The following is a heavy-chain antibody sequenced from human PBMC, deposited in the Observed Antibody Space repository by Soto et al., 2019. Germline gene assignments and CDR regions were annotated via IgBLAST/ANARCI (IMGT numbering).Heavy chain of an antibody. Sequence: SETLSLTCTVSGGSISSGDYYWSWIRQPPGKGLEWIGYIYYSGSTYYNPSLKSRVTISVDTSKNQFSLKLSSVTAADTAVYYCARASIAAAGTFDYWGQGTLVTVSS. D-gene: IGHD6-13*01. CDR2: IYYSGST. CDR3: ARASIAAAGTFDY. V-gene: IGHV4-30-4*01. J-gene: IGHJ4*02. CDR1: GGSISSGDYY.